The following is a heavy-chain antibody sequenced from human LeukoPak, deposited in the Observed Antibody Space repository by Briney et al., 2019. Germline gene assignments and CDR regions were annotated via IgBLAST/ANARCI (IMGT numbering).Heavy chain of an antibody. CDR3: VRDKSRGYYYFDY. J-gene: IGHJ4*02. CDR2: IHSSGST. Sequence: SETLPLTCTVSGGSISGYYWSWVRQPPGKGLEWIAFIHSSGSTNYNPSLKSRVTISADTSRNQFSLNLRSVTGADTAVYYCVRDKSRGYYYFDYWGQGTLVTVSS. V-gene: IGHV4-59*01. D-gene: IGHD6-13*01. CDR1: GGSISGYY.